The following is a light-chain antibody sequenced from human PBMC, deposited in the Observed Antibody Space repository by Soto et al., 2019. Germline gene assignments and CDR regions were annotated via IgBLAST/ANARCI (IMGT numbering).Light chain of an antibody. CDR1: SSDVGSYNY. CDR3: SSYSGSKNWV. V-gene: IGLV2-8*01. CDR2: EVS. Sequence: QSALTQPPSASGSPGQSVTISCSGTSSDVGSYNYVSWYQQHPGKAPKLMIYEVSKRPSGVPDRFSGSKSGNTASLTVSGLQAEDEADYYCSSYSGSKNWVFGGGTKVTVL. J-gene: IGLJ3*02.